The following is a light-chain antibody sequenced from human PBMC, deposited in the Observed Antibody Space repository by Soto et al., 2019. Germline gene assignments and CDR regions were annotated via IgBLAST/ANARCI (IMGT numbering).Light chain of an antibody. CDR3: AVWDASLTGWV. CDR1: SPNIGSHY. J-gene: IGLJ3*02. Sequence: QSALTQPPSASGTPGQSLTISCAGSSPNIGSHYVYWYQHLPGTAPKLPIFRDGQRPSGVPDRFFGSKSGTSASLAISGLRSEDEAHYYCAVWDASLTGWVFGGGTKLTVL. CDR2: RDG. V-gene: IGLV1-47*01.